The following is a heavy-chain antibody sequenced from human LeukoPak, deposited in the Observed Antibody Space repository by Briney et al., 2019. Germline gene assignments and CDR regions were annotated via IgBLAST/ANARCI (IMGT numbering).Heavy chain of an antibody. J-gene: IGHJ6*03. CDR1: GFTFGSYS. CDR2: ISSGSINI. V-gene: IGHV3-48*04. D-gene: IGHD6-13*01. CDR3: ARKDSSWNLMRYNYYMDV. Sequence: GGSLRLSCVASGFTFGSYSMNWVRQAPGKGLEWVSSISSGSINIYYADSVKGRFTISRDNAKNSLYLQMKSLGAEDTAVYYCARKDSSWNLMRYNYYMDVWGKGTTVTFSS.